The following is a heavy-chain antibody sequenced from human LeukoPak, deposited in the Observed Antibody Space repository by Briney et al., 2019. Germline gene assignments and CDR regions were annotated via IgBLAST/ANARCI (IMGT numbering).Heavy chain of an antibody. CDR1: GGSISSYY. CDR2: IYTSGST. J-gene: IGHJ4*02. CDR3: ARRGNHADFDY. V-gene: IGHV4-4*09. Sequence: SETLSLACTVSGGSISSYYWSWIRQPPGKGLEWIGYIYTSGSTNYNPSLKSRVTISVDTSKNQFSLKLSSVTAAGTAVYYCARRGNHADFDYWGQGTLVTVSS. D-gene: IGHD1-14*01.